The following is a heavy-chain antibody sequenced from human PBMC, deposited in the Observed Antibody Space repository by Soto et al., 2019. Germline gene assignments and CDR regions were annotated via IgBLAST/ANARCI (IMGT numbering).Heavy chain of an antibody. J-gene: IGHJ4*02. V-gene: IGHV4-4*02. D-gene: IGHD3-9*01. CDR2: IYHSGTT. CDR1: GGSISRTNW. CDR3: AKSITFDWLFFDY. Sequence: LSLTCAASGGSISRTNWWSWVRQPPGKGLEWIGEIYHSGTTNYNPSLKSRVTMSVDKSKNQFSLKLSSVTAADTAVYYCAKSITFDWLFFDYWGRGTLVTVSS.